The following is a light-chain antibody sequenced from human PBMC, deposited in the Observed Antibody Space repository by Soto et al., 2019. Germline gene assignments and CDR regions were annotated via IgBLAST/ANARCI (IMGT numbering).Light chain of an antibody. CDR3: METIQHPPQFT. CDR1: QSLLHTDGKTY. CDR2: EVS. J-gene: IGKJ4*01. V-gene: IGKV2D-29*01. Sequence: DIVMTQTPLSLSVTPGQPASISCKSSQSLLHTDGKTYLYWYLQKPGQPPQLLIYEVSKRFYGVPGRFSGSGSGTDFTLTISRVEAEDVGVYYCMETIQHPPQFTFGGGTKVEIK.